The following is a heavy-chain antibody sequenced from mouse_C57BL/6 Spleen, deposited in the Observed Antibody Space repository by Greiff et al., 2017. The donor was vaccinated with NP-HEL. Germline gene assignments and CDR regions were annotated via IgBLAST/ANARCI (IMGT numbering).Heavy chain of an antibody. CDR3: ARPLGSFYAMDY. J-gene: IGHJ4*01. Sequence: EVQVVESGGGLVQPGGSLKLSCAASGFTFSDYGMAWVRQAPRKGPEWVAFISNLAYSIYYADTVTGRFTISRENAKNTLYLEMSSLRSEDTAMYYCARPLGSFYAMDYWGQGTSVTVSS. CDR2: ISNLAYSI. V-gene: IGHV5-15*01. CDR1: GFTFSDYG. D-gene: IGHD1-1*01.